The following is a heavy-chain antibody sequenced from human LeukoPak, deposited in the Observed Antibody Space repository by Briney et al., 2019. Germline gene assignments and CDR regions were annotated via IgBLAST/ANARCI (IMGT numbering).Heavy chain of an antibody. J-gene: IGHJ4*02. D-gene: IGHD4-17*01. CDR1: GFTFSSYG. V-gene: IGHV3-33*01. CDR3: ARDPDYGDYFDY. CDR2: IWYDGSNK. Sequence: GGSLRLSCAASGFTFSSYGMYWVRRAPGKGLEWVAVIWYDGSNKYYADSVKGRFTISRDNSKNTLYLQMNSLRAEDTAVYYCARDPDYGDYFDYWGQGTLVTVSS.